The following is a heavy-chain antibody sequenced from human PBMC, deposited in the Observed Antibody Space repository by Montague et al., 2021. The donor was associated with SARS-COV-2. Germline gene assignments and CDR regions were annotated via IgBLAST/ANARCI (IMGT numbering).Heavy chain of an antibody. CDR2: ISSSSSYI. D-gene: IGHD3-9*01. Sequence: SLRLSCAASGFTFSSYSMNWVRQAPGKGLEWVSSISSSSSYIYYADSVKGRFTISRDNAKNSLYLQMNSLRAEDTAVYYCARDPYYDILTGHYNYWGQGTLVTVSS. CDR3: ARDPYYDILTGHYNY. V-gene: IGHV3-21*01. CDR1: GFTFSSYS. J-gene: IGHJ4*02.